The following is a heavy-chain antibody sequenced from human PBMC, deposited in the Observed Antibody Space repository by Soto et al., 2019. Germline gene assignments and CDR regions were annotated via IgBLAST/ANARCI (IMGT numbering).Heavy chain of an antibody. Sequence: ASVKVSCKASGYTFTGYYMHWVRQAPGQGLEWMGWINPNSGGTNYAQKFQGWVTMTRDTSISTAYMELSRLRSDDTAVYYCARGKDMDYYYYGMDVWGQGTTVTVSS. CDR1: GYTFTGYY. D-gene: IGHD2-15*01. J-gene: IGHJ6*02. CDR2: INPNSGGT. CDR3: ARGKDMDYYYYGMDV. V-gene: IGHV1-2*04.